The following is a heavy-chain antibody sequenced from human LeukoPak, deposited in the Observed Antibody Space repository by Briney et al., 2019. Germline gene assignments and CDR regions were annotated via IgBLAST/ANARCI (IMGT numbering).Heavy chain of an antibody. D-gene: IGHD2-21*01. CDR3: ARQGSISAFDF. CDR1: IGSFSGYH. Sequence: SETLSLTCAVYIGSFSGYHWSWIRQPPGRGLEWIGEIDHSGNTKYNPSLKSRVTISVDTSKNQFSLKLRALSAADTAVYFCARQGSISAFDFWGRGTLVTVSS. V-gene: IGHV4-34*01. CDR2: IDHSGNT. J-gene: IGHJ4*02.